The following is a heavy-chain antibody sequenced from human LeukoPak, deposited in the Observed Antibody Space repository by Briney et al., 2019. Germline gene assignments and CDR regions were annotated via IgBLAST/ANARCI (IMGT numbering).Heavy chain of an antibody. Sequence: ASVTVSCKASGYTFINNWMHWVRQAPGQGLEWIGLINPTGTGTLYAQKFQGRVTMTRDMSTSTDYMELGSLRSEDTAVYYCARDNSVGDIAWWFDPWGQGTLVTVSS. CDR2: INPTGTGT. CDR1: GYTFINNW. CDR3: ARDNSVGDIAWWFDP. J-gene: IGHJ5*02. V-gene: IGHV1-46*01. D-gene: IGHD3-10*01.